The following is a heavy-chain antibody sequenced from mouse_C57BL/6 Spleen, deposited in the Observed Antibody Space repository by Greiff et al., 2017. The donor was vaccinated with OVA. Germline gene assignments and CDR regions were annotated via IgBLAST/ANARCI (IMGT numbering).Heavy chain of an antibody. D-gene: IGHD2-3*01. Sequence: LQQSGAELVRPGSSVKLSCKDSYFAFMASAMHWVKQRPGHGLEWIGSFTMYSDATEYSENFKGKATLTANTSSSTAYMELSSLTSEDYAVYYCASGDDGYYYAMDYWGQGTSVTVSA. CDR2: FTMYSDAT. J-gene: IGHJ4*01. CDR3: ASGDDGYYYAMDY. CDR1: YFAFMASA. V-gene: IGHV1-49*01.